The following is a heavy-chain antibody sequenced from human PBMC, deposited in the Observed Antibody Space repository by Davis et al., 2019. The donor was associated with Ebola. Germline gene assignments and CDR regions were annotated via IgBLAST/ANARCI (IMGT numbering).Heavy chain of an antibody. CDR2: INPTGGST. CDR1: GYTFTSYY. V-gene: IGHV1-46*01. J-gene: IGHJ4*02. CDR3: ARQTPVGATDY. Sequence: ASVKVSCKASGYTFTSYYMHWVRQAPGQGLEWMGIINPTGGSTTYAQKFQGRVTMTRDTSTSTVYMELSSLRSEDTAVYYCARQTPVGATDYWGLGTLVTVSS. D-gene: IGHD1-26*01.